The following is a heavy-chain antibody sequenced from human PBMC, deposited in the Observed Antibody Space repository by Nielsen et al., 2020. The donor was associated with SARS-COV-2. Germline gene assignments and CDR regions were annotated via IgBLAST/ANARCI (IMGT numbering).Heavy chain of an antibody. CDR2: ISGSGGST. Sequence: WIRQPPGKGLEWVSAISGSGGSTYYADSVKGRFTISRDNSKNTLYLQMNSLRAEDMAVYYCAKDPDYYDSSGYYYEQYFQHWGQGTLVTVSS. CDR3: AKDPDYYDSSGYYYEQYFQH. D-gene: IGHD3-22*01. V-gene: IGHV3-23*01. J-gene: IGHJ1*01.